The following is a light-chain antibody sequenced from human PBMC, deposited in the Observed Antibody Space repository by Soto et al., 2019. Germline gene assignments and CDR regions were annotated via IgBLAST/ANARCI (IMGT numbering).Light chain of an antibody. CDR1: QSVSSSY. J-gene: IGKJ5*01. CDR3: HQYGTSPPVT. V-gene: IGKV3-20*01. CDR2: GAS. Sequence: EIVLTQSPGTLSLSPGERATLSCRASQSVSSSYLAWYQQKPGQAPRLLIYGASSRATGIPDRFSGSGSGTDFTLTISRLEPEDFAVYYCHQYGTSPPVTLGQGTRLEIK.